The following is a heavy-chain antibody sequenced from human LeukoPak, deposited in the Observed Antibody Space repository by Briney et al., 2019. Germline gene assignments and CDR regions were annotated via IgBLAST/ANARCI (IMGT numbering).Heavy chain of an antibody. CDR2: INHSGST. J-gene: IGHJ3*02. V-gene: IGHV4-34*01. D-gene: IGHD2-2*01. CDR3: ARDTLRYCSSTSCYQDAFDI. Sequence: PSETLSLTCAVYGGSFSGYYWSWIRQPPGKGLELIGEINHSGSTNYNPSLKSRVTISVDTSKNQFSLKLSSVTAADTAVYYCARDTLRYCSSTSCYQDAFDIWGQGTMVTVSS. CDR1: GGSFSGYY.